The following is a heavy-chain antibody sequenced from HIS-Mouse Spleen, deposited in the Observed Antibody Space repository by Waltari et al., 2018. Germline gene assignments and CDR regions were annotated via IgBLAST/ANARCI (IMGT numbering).Heavy chain of an antibody. CDR3: AREIPYSSSWYDWYFDL. V-gene: IGHV4-39*07. CDR1: VGSISSSRYY. J-gene: IGHJ2*01. Sequence: QLQLQESGPGLVKPSETLSLTCTVPVGSISSSRYYWGWIRPPPGKGLEWIGSIYYSGSTYYNPSLKSRVTISVDTSKNQFSLKLSSVTAADTAVYYCAREIPYSSSWYDWYFDLWGRGTLVTVSS. D-gene: IGHD6-13*01. CDR2: IYYSGST.